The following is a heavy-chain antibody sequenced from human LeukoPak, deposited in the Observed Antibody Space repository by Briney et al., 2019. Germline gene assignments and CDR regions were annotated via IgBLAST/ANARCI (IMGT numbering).Heavy chain of an antibody. CDR3: IKGPSGYSPNYFDY. J-gene: IGHJ4*02. D-gene: IGHD3-22*01. CDR2: ISSAGTAI. Sequence: SGGSLRLSCAASGFTFSSYGMHWVRRAPGKGLEWVSSISSAGTAIYYADSVKGRFTISRDNAKDSLYLQMNSLRAEDTAVYYCIKGPSGYSPNYFDYWGQGTLVTVSS. CDR1: GFTFSSYG. V-gene: IGHV3-21*01.